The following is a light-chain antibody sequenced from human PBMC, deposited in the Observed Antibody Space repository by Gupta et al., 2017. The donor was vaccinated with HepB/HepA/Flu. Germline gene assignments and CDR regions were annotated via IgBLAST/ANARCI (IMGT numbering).Light chain of an antibody. CDR1: QSVYSS. CDR2: GAS. V-gene: IGKV3-15*01. J-gene: IGKJ4*01. Sequence: IVMTQSPASLSVSPGERVTLSCRASQSVYSSLAWYQQKPGQAPRLLIYGASTRATDIPARFSGSGSGTEFTLTISSLQSEDFAVYCCQQDNLRPITFGGGTKVEIK. CDR3: QQDNLRPIT.